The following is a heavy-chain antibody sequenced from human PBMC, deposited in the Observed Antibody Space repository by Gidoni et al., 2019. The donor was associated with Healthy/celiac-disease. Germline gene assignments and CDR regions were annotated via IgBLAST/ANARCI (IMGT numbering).Heavy chain of an antibody. V-gene: IGHV1-69*01. CDR2: IIPIFGTA. CDR1: GGTFSSYA. J-gene: IGHJ4*02. CDR3: ASDRYSSSSGRRYYFDY. Sequence: QVQLVQSGAEVKKPGSSVKVSCKASGGTFSSYAISWVRQAPGQGLEWMGGIIPIFGTANDAQKFQGRVTITADESTSTAYRELSSLRSEDTAVYYCASDRYSSSSGRRYYFDYWGQGTLVTVSS. D-gene: IGHD6-6*01.